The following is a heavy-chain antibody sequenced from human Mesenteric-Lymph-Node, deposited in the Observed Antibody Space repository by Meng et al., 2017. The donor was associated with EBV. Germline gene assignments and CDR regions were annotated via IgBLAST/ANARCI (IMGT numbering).Heavy chain of an antibody. CDR2: IFYDGRT. V-gene: IGHV4-39*01. CDR1: GGPVSSSSYY. CDR3: ARPDTSTSIFNLAT. J-gene: IGHJ5*02. Sequence: QVQLEESGPGVVMPSGTLALTCTVSGGPVSSSSYYWGWFRQPPGKGLDWIGTIFYDGRTHYSSSLESRVTISVDTSKNQFSLKLTSVTAADTAVYYCARPDTSTSIFNLATWGQGTLVTVSS. D-gene: IGHD3-3*01.